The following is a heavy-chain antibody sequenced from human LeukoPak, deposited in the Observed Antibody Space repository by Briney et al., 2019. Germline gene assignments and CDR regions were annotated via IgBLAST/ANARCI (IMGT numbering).Heavy chain of an antibody. V-gene: IGHV4-34*01. D-gene: IGHD3-3*01. CDR2: INHSGST. CDR1: GGSFSGYY. Sequence: SETLSLTCAVYGGSFSGYYWSRIRQPPGKGLEWIGEINHSGSTNYNPSLKSRVTISVDTSKNQFSLKLSSVTAADTAVYYCARGSGDDFWSGDMGLWWFGPWGQGTLVTVSS. J-gene: IGHJ5*02. CDR3: ARGSGDDFWSGDMGLWWFGP.